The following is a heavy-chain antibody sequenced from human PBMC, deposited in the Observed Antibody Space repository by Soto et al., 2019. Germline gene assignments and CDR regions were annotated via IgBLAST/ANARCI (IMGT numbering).Heavy chain of an antibody. J-gene: IGHJ4*02. V-gene: IGHV4-39*01. CDR1: GGSISSSSYY. Sequence: SETLSLTCTVSGGSISSSSYYWGWIRQPPGKGLEWIGSIYYSGSTYYNPSLKSRVTISVDTSKNQFSLKLSSVTAADTAVYYCARSDILTGYYIYYFDYWGQGTLVTVSS. CDR3: ARSDILTGYYIYYFDY. CDR2: IYYSGST. D-gene: IGHD3-9*01.